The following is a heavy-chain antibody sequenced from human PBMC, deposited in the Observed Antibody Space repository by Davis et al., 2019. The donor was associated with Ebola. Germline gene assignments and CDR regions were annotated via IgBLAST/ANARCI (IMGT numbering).Heavy chain of an antibody. Sequence: GESLKISCAASGFTFSDYYMSWIRQAPGKGLEWVSYISSSGSTIYYADSVKGRFTLSRDNAKNSLYLQMNSLRAEDTAVYYCARVNGDYVGVLVHYYGMDVWGKGTTVTVSS. CDR3: ARVNGDYVGVLVHYYGMDV. D-gene: IGHD4-17*01. CDR2: ISSSGSTI. V-gene: IGHV3-11*01. CDR1: GFTFSDYY. J-gene: IGHJ6*04.